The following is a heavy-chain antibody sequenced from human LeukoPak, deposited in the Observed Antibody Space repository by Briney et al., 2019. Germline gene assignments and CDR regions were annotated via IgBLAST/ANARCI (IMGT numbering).Heavy chain of an antibody. V-gene: IGHV1-2*06. CDR3: ARGQVVVITTPFGMDV. Sequence: GASVTVSCKASGYTFTGYYMHWVRQAPGQGLEWMGRINPNSGGTNYAQKFQGRVTMTRDTSISTAYMELSRLRSDDTAVYYCARGQVVVITTPFGMDVWGQGTTVTVSS. CDR1: GYTFTGYY. J-gene: IGHJ6*02. CDR2: INPNSGGT. D-gene: IGHD3-22*01.